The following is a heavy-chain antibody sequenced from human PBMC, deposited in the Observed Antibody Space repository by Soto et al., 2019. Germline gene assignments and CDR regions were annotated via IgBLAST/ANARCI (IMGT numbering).Heavy chain of an antibody. Sequence: GGSLRLSCAASGFTFSSYAMSWVRRAPGKGLEWVSAISGSGGSTYYADSVKGRFTISRDNSKNTLYLQMNSLRAEDTAVYYCATFILRRTITFGGVIPYYMDVWGKGTTVTVSS. CDR1: GFTFSSYA. D-gene: IGHD3-16*02. J-gene: IGHJ6*03. CDR3: ATFILRRTITFGGVIPYYMDV. V-gene: IGHV3-23*01. CDR2: ISGSGGST.